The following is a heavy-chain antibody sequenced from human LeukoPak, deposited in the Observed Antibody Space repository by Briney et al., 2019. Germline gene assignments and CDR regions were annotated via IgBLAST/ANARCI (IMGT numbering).Heavy chain of an antibody. Sequence: PGGTLRLSCAASGFTFSSYGMSWVRQASGKGLEWVSAISGSGGGTYYADSVKGRFTISRDNSKNTLYLQMNSLRAEDTAVYYCAKRKDGSGRRYYYMDVWGKGTTVTISS. CDR2: ISGSGGGT. V-gene: IGHV3-23*01. CDR3: AKRKDGSGRRYYYMDV. J-gene: IGHJ6*03. D-gene: IGHD3-10*01. CDR1: GFTFSSYG.